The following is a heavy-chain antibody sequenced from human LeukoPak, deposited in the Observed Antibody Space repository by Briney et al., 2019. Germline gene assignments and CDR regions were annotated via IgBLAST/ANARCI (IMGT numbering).Heavy chain of an antibody. Sequence: PGRSLRLSCAASGFTFSSYWMSWVRQAPGKGLEWVANIKQDGSEKYYVDSVKGRFTISRDNAKNSLYLQMNSLRAEDTAVYYCAGLGMMGAPDIWGQGTMVTVSS. J-gene: IGHJ3*02. CDR3: AGLGMMGAPDI. CDR1: GFTFSSYW. V-gene: IGHV3-7*01. CDR2: IKQDGSEK. D-gene: IGHD1-26*01.